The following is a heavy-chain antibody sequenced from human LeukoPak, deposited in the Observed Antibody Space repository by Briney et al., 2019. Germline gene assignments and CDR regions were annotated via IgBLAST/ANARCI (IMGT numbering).Heavy chain of an antibody. J-gene: IGHJ3*02. D-gene: IGHD3-22*01. CDR3: AREYYYDSSGSYAFDI. Sequence: PSETLSLTCTVSGGSISSGSYYWSWIRQPAGKGPEWIGRIYTSGSTNYNPSLKSRVTISVDTSKNQFSLKLSSVTAADTAVYYCAREYYYDSSGSYAFDIWGQGTMVTVSS. CDR2: IYTSGST. CDR1: GGSISSGSYY. V-gene: IGHV4-61*02.